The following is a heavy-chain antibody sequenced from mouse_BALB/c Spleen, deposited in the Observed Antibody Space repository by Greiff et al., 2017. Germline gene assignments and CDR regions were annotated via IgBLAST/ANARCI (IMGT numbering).Heavy chain of an antibody. CDR2: IYPGDGDT. CDR1: GYTFTSYW. V-gene: IGHV1-87*01. D-gene: IGHD4-1*01. CDR3: ARRGTGFYAMDY. J-gene: IGHJ4*01. Sequence: QVQLQQSGAELARPGASVKLSCKASGYTFTSYWMQWVKQRPGQGLEWIGAIYPGDGDTRYTQKFKGKATLTADKSSSTAYMQLSSLASEDSAVYYCARRGTGFYAMDYWGQGTSVTVSS.